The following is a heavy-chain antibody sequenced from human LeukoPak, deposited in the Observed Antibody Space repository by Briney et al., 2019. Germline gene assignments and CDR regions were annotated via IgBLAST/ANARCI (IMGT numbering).Heavy chain of an antibody. CDR3: AKFYGSGSYGTFDY. D-gene: IGHD3-10*01. CDR2: IRYDGSNK. CDR1: GFTFSGYG. V-gene: IGHV3-30*02. Sequence: GGSLRLSCAASGFTFSGYGMHWVRQAPGKGLEWVAFIRYDGSNKYYADSVKGRFTISRDNSKNTLYLQMNSLRAGDTAVYYCAKFYGSGSYGTFDYWGQGTLVTVSS. J-gene: IGHJ4*02.